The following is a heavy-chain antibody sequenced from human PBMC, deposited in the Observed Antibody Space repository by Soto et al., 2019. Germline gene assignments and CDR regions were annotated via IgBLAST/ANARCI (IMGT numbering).Heavy chain of an antibody. CDR2: IANTGDP. CDR1: GFVFSSYD. J-gene: IGHJ3*02. D-gene: IGHD1-1*01. Sequence: PGGSLRLSCAASGFVFSSYDMHWVRHTTGAGLEWVSVIANTGDPYYSDSVKGRFTISRDNAKNALYLQMNSLRVGDSAMYYCAREGTGGGFDIRGQGTKVTVS. CDR3: AREGTGGGFDI. V-gene: IGHV3-13*05.